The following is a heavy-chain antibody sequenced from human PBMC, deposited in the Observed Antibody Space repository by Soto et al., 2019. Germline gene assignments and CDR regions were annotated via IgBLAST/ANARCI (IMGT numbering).Heavy chain of an antibody. CDR2: ISGSGGST. CDR3: AKDNPGDYDFWSGYYRDSHFDY. D-gene: IGHD3-3*01. CDR1: GFTFSSYA. V-gene: IGHV3-23*01. Sequence: LRLSCAASGFTFSSYAMSWVRQAPGKGLEWVSAISGSGGSTYYADSVKGRFTISRDNSKNTLYLQMNSLRAEDKAVYYCAKDNPGDYDFWSGYYRDSHFDYWGQGTLVTVSS. J-gene: IGHJ4*02.